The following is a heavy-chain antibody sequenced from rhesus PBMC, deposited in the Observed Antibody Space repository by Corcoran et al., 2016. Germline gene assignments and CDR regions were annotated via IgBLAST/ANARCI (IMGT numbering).Heavy chain of an antibody. CDR3: ARDLTIVVVFEGFDY. CDR1: GGSISSGYYY. J-gene: IGHJ4*01. V-gene: IGHV4-122*02. Sequence: QVQLQESGPGLVKPSETLSLTCAVSGGSISSGYYYWSWIRQPPGKGLEWIGYITYSGSTSYNPSLNSRVTISTDTSKNQFSLKLSSVTAADTAVYYCARDLTIVVVFEGFDYWGQGVLVTVSS. CDR2: ITYSGST. D-gene: IGHD3-16*01.